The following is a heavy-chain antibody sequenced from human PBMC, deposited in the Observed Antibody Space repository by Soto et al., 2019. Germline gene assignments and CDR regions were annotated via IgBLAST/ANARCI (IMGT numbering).Heavy chain of an antibody. CDR1: GGSFSGYY. J-gene: IGHJ6*03. CDR2: INHSGST. D-gene: IGHD2-2*01. V-gene: IGHV4-34*01. CDR3: ARNIVVVPAAIYYYYYMDV. Sequence: QVQLQQWGAGLLKPSETLSLTCAVYGGSFSGYYWSWIRQPPGKGLEWIGEINHSGSTNYNPSLKRRVTISVDTSKNPFSLKLSSVTAADTAVYYCARNIVVVPAAIYYYYYMDVWGKGTTVTVSS.